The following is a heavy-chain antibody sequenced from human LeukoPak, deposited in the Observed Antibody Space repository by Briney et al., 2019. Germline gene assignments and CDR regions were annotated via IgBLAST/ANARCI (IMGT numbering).Heavy chain of an antibody. J-gene: IGHJ4*02. V-gene: IGHV3-21*01. D-gene: IGHD6-13*01. Sequence: PGGSLRLSCEASGFTFSSYSMTWVRQAPGKGLEWVAFISSMSGRYIYYAESLKGRFTISRDNARNSLYLQMNSLRAEDTAVYYCAKPGPSIAAAGYFDYWGQGTLVTVSS. CDR2: ISSMSGRYI. CDR3: AKPGPSIAAAGYFDY. CDR1: GFTFSSYS.